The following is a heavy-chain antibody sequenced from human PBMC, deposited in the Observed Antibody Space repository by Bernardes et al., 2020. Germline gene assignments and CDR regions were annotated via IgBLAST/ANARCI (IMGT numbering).Heavy chain of an antibody. Sequence: GGSLRLSCAASGFTFSTYCMNWVRKAPGKGLEWVANIKYDGNEKDYVDSVKGRFTISRDNAKKSLYLQMNSLRAEDTAVYYCAKEGGSDYYSSYYMDVWGKGTTVTVSS. CDR3: AKEGGSDYYSSYYMDV. D-gene: IGHD5-12*01. CDR1: GFTFSTYC. J-gene: IGHJ6*03. V-gene: IGHV3-7*01. CDR2: IKYDGNEK.